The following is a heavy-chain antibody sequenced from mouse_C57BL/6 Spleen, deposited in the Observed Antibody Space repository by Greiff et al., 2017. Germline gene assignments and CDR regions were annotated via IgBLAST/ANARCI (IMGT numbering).Heavy chain of an antibody. CDR1: GYTFTSYW. J-gene: IGHJ2*01. CDR3: ARRAITTVVAP. Sequence: VQLKESGAELVKPGASVKMSCKASGYTFTSYWITWVKQRPGQGLEWIGDIYPGSGSTNYNEKFKSKATLTVDTSSSTAYMQLSSLTSEDSAVYYCARRAITTVVAPWGQGTTLTVSS. D-gene: IGHD1-1*01. V-gene: IGHV1-55*01. CDR2: IYPGSGST.